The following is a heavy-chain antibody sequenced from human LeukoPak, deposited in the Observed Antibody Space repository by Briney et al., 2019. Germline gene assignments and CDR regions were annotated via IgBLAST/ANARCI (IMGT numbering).Heavy chain of an antibody. CDR3: ARSRAFNSGAFDP. CDR2: IYNGVNT. D-gene: IGHD1-26*01. Sequence: SETLSLTCTVSGASVSSASYWTWIRQPPGKGVEWIAHIYNGVNTNYNPSLKGRVTISVDTSKNQFSLRLNSVTAADTAVYYCARSRAFNSGAFDPWGQGSLVTVSS. CDR1: GASVSSASY. V-gene: IGHV4-61*01. J-gene: IGHJ5*02.